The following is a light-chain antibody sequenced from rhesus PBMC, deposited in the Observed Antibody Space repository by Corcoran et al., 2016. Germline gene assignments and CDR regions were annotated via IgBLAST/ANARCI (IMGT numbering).Light chain of an antibody. CDR1: SSDIGGYNR. CDR3: SSYAANNTYI. V-gene: IGLV2-23*02. CDR2: EVG. Sequence: QAALTQPRSVSGSPGQSVTISCTGTSSDIGGYNRVSWYQQHPGKAPKFMIYEVGKRPSGVADRFSGSKSGNTASLTISGLQAEDEADYYWSSYAANNTYIVGPGTRLTVL. J-gene: IGLJ1*01.